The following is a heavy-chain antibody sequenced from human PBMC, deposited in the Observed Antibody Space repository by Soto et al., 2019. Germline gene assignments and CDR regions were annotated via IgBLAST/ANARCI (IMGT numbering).Heavy chain of an antibody. CDR2: VIPIFGTP. D-gene: IGHD2-15*01. J-gene: IGHJ6*02. Sequence: QVQLVQSGAEVKKPGSSVKVSCKAPGGTFSTYAISWVRQAPGQGLEWMGGVIPIFGTPKYAQKFQGRVTITADESTCTGYMELRSLRSEDTAVDYCARSQGGSSSLDIYYYYYYGMDVWGQGTTVTVSS. V-gene: IGHV1-69*01. CDR3: ARSQGGSSSLDIYYYYYYGMDV. CDR1: GGTFSTYA.